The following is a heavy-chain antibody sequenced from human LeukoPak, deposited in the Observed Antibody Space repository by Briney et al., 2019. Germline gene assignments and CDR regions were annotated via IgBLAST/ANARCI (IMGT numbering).Heavy chain of an antibody. V-gene: IGHV4-39*07. D-gene: IGHD3-22*01. CDR1: GGSISSSSYY. CDR2: IYYSGST. J-gene: IGHJ4*02. Sequence: SETLSLTWTVSGGSISSSSYYWGWIRQPPGRGLEGIGSIYYSGSTYYNPSLKSRVTISVDTSKNQFSLKLSSVTAADTAVYYCARGLYYYDSSGYYSTFDYWGQGTLVTVSS. CDR3: ARGLYYYDSSGYYSTFDY.